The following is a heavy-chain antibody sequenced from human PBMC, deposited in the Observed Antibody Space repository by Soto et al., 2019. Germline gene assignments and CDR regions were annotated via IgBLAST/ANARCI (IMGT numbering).Heavy chain of an antibody. CDR2: ISGDGSKQ. CDR1: GFTFSNYY. V-gene: IGHV3-30-3*01. CDR3: ARDSADNDNWQKTSPLTDY. J-gene: IGHJ4*02. Sequence: QVHLVESGGGVVQPGRSLRLSCAASGFTFSNYYVHWVGQAPGKGLEWVAVISGDGSKQYYADSVKGRFTISRDNSKNTLYLQMNSLRLDDTAIYYCARDSADNDNWQKTSPLTDYWGQGTLVTVSS. D-gene: IGHD1-1*01.